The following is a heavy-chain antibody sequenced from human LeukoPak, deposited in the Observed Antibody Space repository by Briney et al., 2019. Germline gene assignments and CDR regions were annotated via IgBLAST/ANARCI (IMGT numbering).Heavy chain of an antibody. Sequence: GASVKVSCKASGYTFTGYYMHWVRQAPGQGLEWMGWINPNSGGTNCAQKFQGRVTMTRDTSISTAYMELSRLRSDDTAVYYCARVTTVTTGWFDPWGQGTLVTVSS. J-gene: IGHJ5*02. CDR2: INPNSGGT. V-gene: IGHV1-2*02. D-gene: IGHD4-17*01. CDR1: GYTFTGYY. CDR3: ARVTTVTTGWFDP.